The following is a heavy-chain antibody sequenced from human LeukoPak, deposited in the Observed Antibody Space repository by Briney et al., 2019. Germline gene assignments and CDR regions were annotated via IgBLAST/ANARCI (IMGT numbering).Heavy chain of an antibody. J-gene: IGHJ4*02. V-gene: IGHV3-7*01. CDR1: GFTFSNYW. CDR3: ARDLQDGVPTGY. Sequence: GGSLRLSCAASGFTFSNYWKIWVRQAPGKGLEWVGNIKKDGSEKYYVESLKGRFTISRDNVKNSLYLQMNSLRAEDTAVYYCARDLQDGVPTGYWGQGTLVIVS. D-gene: IGHD4-17*01. CDR2: IKKDGSEK.